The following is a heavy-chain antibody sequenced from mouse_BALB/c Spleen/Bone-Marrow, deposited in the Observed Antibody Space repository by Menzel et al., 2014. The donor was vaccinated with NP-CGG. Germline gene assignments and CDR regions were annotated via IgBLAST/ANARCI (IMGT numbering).Heavy chain of an antibody. CDR1: GYTFTTYT. D-gene: IGHD2-2*01. CDR2: INPSSGYT. Sequence: VQLQQSGAELARPGASVKMSCKASGYTFTTYTMHWVKPRPGQGLEWIGYINPSSGYTNYNQKFKDKATLTADKSSSTAYMQLSSLTSEDSAVYFCAKRDIYYGYDGNAMDYWGQGTSVTVSS. V-gene: IGHV1-4*01. CDR3: AKRDIYYGYDGNAMDY. J-gene: IGHJ4*01.